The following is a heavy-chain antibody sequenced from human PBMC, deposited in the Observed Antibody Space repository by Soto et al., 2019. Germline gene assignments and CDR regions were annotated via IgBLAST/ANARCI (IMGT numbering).Heavy chain of an antibody. CDR3: ASLPTRAVAGRSHYFDY. D-gene: IGHD6-19*01. Sequence: GASVKVSCKASGYTFTSYGISWVRQAPGQGLEWMGWISAYNGNTNYAQKLQGRVTMTTDTSTSTAYMELRSLRSDDTAVYYCASLPTRAVAGRSHYFDYWGQGTLVTVSS. CDR1: GYTFTSYG. J-gene: IGHJ4*02. V-gene: IGHV1-18*01. CDR2: ISAYNGNT.